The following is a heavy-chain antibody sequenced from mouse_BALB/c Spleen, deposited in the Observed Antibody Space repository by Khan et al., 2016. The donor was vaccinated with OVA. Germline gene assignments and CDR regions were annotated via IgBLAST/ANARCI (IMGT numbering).Heavy chain of an antibody. CDR1: GYTFTSNT. D-gene: IGHD2-14*01. J-gene: IGHJ4*01. CDR3: TRRTPGYAMDY. Sequence: QVQLQQSGAELARPGASVKMSCKTSGYTFTSNTMHWVKQRPGQGLEWIGYINPRSDYTIYSQKFKDKATLTADISSSTAYMQLSSLTSDDSAVYYCTRRTPGYAMDYWGQGTSVTVSS. CDR2: INPRSDYT. V-gene: IGHV1-4*01.